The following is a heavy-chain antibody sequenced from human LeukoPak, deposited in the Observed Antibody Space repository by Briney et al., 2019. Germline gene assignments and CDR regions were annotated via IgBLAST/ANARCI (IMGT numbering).Heavy chain of an antibody. D-gene: IGHD6-13*01. CDR3: AREFGSFFAGTRRLDY. CDR1: GGSISSYY. CDR2: IHYSGST. Sequence: SETLSLTCTVSGGSISSYYWSWIRQPPGKGLEWIGYIHYSGSTNYNPSLKSRVTISLDTSKSQFSLKVRYVTAADTAVYYCAREFGSFFAGTRRLDYWGQGTLVTVSS. J-gene: IGHJ4*02. V-gene: IGHV4-59*12.